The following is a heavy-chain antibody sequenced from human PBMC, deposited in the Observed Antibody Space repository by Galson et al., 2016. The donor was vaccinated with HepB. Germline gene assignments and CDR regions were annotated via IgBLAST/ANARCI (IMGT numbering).Heavy chain of an antibody. V-gene: IGHV3-23*01. D-gene: IGHD1-1*01. J-gene: IGHJ3*02. CDR3: AKESPKNAGGAFDI. CDR2: VSGSGGST. Sequence: PGKGLEWVSGVSGSGGSTYYADSVKGRFTISRDNYKNTLYLQMNSLRAGDTALYYCAKESPKNAGGAFDIWGQGTMVTVSS.